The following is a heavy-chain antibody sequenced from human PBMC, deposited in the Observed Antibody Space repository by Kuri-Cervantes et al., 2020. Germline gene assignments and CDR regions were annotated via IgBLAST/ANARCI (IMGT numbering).Heavy chain of an antibody. CDR2: INPNSGGT. CDR3: ARDADFQWPDAFDI. D-gene: IGHD6-19*01. J-gene: IGHJ3*02. CDR1: GYAFTDYY. V-gene: IGHV1-2*04. Sequence: ASVKVSCKASGYAFTDYYMHWVRQAPGQGLEWMGWINPNSGGTNYAQKFQGWVTMTRDTSISTAYMELSRLRSDDTAVCYCARDADFQWPDAFDIWGQGTMVTVSS.